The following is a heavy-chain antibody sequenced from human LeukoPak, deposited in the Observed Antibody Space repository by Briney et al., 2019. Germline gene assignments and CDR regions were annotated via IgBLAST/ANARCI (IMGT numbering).Heavy chain of an antibody. J-gene: IGHJ4*02. CDR1: GYTFTSYD. CDR2: MNPNSGNT. V-gene: IGHV1-8*01. D-gene: IGHD3-22*01. CDR3: ARDNYYDSSGYGL. Sequence: EASVRVSCKASGYTFTSYDINWVRQAPGQGLEWMGWMNPNSGNTGYAQKFQGRVTMTRNTSISTAYMELSSLRSEDTAVYYCARDNYYDSSGYGLWGQGTLVTVSS.